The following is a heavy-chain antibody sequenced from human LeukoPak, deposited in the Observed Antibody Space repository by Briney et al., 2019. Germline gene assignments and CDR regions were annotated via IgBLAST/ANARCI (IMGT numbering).Heavy chain of an antibody. CDR3: ASPPAFCGGNCYFVT. V-gene: IGHV3-11*04. D-gene: IGHD2-21*02. Sequence: GGSLRLSCAASGFTFSDYYMSWIRQAPGKGLEWVSYISSSGSTIYYADSVKGRFAVSRDNSKNTLFLQMSSLRPEDTALYYCASPPAFCGGNCYFVTWGQGTPVTVSS. CDR2: ISSSGSTI. CDR1: GFTFSDYY. J-gene: IGHJ4*02.